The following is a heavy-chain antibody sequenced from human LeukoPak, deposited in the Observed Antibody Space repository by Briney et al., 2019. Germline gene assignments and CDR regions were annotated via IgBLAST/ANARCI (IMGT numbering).Heavy chain of an antibody. CDR3: ATSSSSWYFRFDP. Sequence: SQTLSLTCAISGDSVSSNSVFYHWIRQSPSRGLEWLGRTYYRSKWYNDYAVSVKSRITINPDTSKNQFSLQLNSVTPEDTAVYYCATSSSSWYFRFDPWGQGTLVTVSS. CDR1: GDSVSSNSVF. V-gene: IGHV6-1*01. J-gene: IGHJ5*02. D-gene: IGHD6-13*01. CDR2: TYYRSKWYN.